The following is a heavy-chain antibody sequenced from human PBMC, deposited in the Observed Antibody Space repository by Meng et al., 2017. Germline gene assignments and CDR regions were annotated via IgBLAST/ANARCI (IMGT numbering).Heavy chain of an antibody. J-gene: IGHJ4*02. CDR2: ISGSGGSR. V-gene: IGHV3-23*01. D-gene: IGHD3-10*01. CDR3: AKTGLNYGSGSPWDDY. Sequence: GESLKISCAASGFTFSSYAMSWVRQAPGKGLEWVSDISGSGGSRYYADSVKGRFTISRDNSKNTLYLQMNSLRAEDTAVYYCAKTGLNYGSGSPWDDYWGQGTLVTVSS. CDR1: GFTFSSYA.